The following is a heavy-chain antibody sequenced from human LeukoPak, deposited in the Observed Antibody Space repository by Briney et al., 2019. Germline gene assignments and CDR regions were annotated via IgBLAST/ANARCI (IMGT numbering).Heavy chain of an antibody. J-gene: IGHJ6*02. CDR1: GFAFSASP. D-gene: IGHD5/OR15-5a*01. CDR3: TRRVGDSYFYGMDV. V-gene: IGHV3-73*01. Sequence: VGSLRLSCAASGFAFSASPIHWVRQASGKGLEWGGGIRSKAYSYATAYAESVKGRFTISRGDSENTAYLQMNSLKTEDTAVYYCTRRVGDSYFYGMDVWGQGTPVTVSS. CDR2: IRSKAYSYAT.